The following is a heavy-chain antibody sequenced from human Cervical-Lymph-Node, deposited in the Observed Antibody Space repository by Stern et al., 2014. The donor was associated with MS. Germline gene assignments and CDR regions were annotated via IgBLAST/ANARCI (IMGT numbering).Heavy chain of an antibody. CDR3: ARGYCSGGSCPPDY. Sequence: VQLVESGAEVKKPGASVKVSCKASGYTFTGYYMHWVRQAPGQGLEWMGRINPNSGVTNYAQKFQGRVTMTRDTSISTAYMELSRLRSDDTAVYYCARGYCSGGSCPPDYWGQGTLVTVSS. D-gene: IGHD2-15*01. CDR1: GYTFTGYY. CDR2: INPNSGVT. V-gene: IGHV1-2*06. J-gene: IGHJ4*02.